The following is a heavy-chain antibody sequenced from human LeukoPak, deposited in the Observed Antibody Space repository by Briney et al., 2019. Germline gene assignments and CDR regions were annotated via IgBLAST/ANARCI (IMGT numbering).Heavy chain of an antibody. V-gene: IGHV4-39*01. D-gene: IGHD4-11*01. CDR2: IYYSGST. CDR1: GGSISSSYYY. CDR3: ARGTGGTTY. Sequence: SETLSLTRTVSGGSISSSYYYWGWIRQPPGKGLEWIGSIYYSGSTYYNPSLKSRVTISVDTSKNQFSLKLSSVTAADTAVYYCARGTGGTTYWGQGTLVTVSS. J-gene: IGHJ4*02.